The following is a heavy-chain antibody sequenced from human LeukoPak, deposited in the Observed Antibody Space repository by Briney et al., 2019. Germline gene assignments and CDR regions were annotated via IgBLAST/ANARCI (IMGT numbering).Heavy chain of an antibody. D-gene: IGHD1-26*01. CDR1: GYTFTAFY. J-gene: IGHJ4*02. CDR3: ARDGAFDY. CDR2: INPNSGGT. V-gene: IGHV1-2*02. Sequence: ASVKVSCKASGYTFTAFYMHWVRQAPGQGLEWVGWINPNSGGTNCAQKFQGRVTMTRDTSISTAYMELSRLTSDDTAVYYCARDGAFDYWGQGTSVTVSS.